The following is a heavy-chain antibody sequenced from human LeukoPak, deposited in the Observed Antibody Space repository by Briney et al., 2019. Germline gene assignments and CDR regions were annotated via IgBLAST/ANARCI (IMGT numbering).Heavy chain of an antibody. D-gene: IGHD3-10*01. V-gene: IGHV4-59*01. CDR1: GDSIRSSY. J-gene: IGHJ4*02. CDR3: AGYGSESYYKAFDF. CDR2: VYHTGSS. Sequence: SETLSLTYSVSGDSIRSSYWSWTRQPPGKGLEWIGYVYHTGSSYYNPSLKSRATTSIDMSKNQFSLQLTSMTAADTAVYYCAGYGSESYYKAFDFWGQGILVTVSS.